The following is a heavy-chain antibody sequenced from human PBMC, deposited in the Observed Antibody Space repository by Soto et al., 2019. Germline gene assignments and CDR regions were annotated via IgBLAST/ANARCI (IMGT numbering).Heavy chain of an antibody. CDR1: GYTFTSYD. Sequence: QVQLVQSGAEVKKPGASVKVSCKASGYTFTSYDINWVRQATGQGLEWMGWMNPNSGNTGYAQKFQGRGAMTRNTSISTAYMELSSPTSEDTAVYYCARELERRGFDPWGQGTLVTVSS. CDR3: ARELERRGFDP. CDR2: MNPNSGNT. V-gene: IGHV1-8*01. J-gene: IGHJ5*02. D-gene: IGHD1-1*01.